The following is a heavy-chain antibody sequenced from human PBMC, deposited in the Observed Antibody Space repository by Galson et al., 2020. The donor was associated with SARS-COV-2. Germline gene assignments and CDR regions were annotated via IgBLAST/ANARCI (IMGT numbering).Heavy chain of an antibody. V-gene: IGHV4-31*03. CDR2: IYYSGST. Sequence: ASETLSLTCTVSGGSISSGGYYWSWIRQHPGKGLEWIGYIYYSGSTYYNPSLKSRVTISVDTSKNQFSLKLSSVTAADTAVYYCARDTARDFYYFDYWGQGTLVTVSS. J-gene: IGHJ4*02. CDR1: GGSISSGGYY. D-gene: IGHD3-3*01. CDR3: ARDTARDFYYFDY.